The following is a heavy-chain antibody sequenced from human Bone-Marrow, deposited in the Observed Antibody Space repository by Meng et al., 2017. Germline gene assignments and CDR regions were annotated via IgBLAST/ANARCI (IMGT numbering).Heavy chain of an antibody. CDR3: AGVSTNFGVVVIRHPYYFDY. Sequence: SETLSLTCAVYGGPFSGYYWCWIRQPPGKGLEWIGEINHSGSTNNNPSPKRRVTISVDTSKNQFSLKLRSVTAADTAVYYCAGVSTNFGVVVIRHPYYFDYWGQGTLVTGAS. CDR2: INHSGST. D-gene: IGHD3-3*01. J-gene: IGHJ4*02. V-gene: IGHV4-34*01. CDR1: GGPFSGYY.